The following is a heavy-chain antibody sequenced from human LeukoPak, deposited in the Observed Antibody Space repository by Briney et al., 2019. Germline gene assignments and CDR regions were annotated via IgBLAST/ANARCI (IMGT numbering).Heavy chain of an antibody. CDR2: ISGSDGST. Sequence: PGGSLRLSCAASGFTFSSYAMSWVRQAPGKGLEWVSAISGSDGSTYYADSVKGRFTISRDNSKNTLYLQMNSLRAEDTAVYYCAKDGAVVVPAASPYYYYYGMDVWGKGTTVTVSS. CDR1: GFTFSSYA. D-gene: IGHD2-2*01. CDR3: AKDGAVVVPAASPYYYYYGMDV. V-gene: IGHV3-23*01. J-gene: IGHJ6*04.